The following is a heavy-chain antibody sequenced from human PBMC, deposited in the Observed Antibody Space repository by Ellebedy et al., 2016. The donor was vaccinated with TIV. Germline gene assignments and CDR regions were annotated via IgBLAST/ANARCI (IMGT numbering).Heavy chain of an antibody. Sequence: GGSLRLSCAASGFTFSNAWMNWARQAPGKGLEWVGRIKSKTDGGAADYAAPVKGRFTISRDDSKNTLYLQMNSLKTEDTAVYFCTTVCRYNYDSVWGQGTLVTVSS. J-gene: IGHJ4*02. CDR3: TTVCRYNYDSV. CDR1: GFTFSNAW. CDR2: IKSKTDGGAA. D-gene: IGHD5-18*01. V-gene: IGHV3-15*01.